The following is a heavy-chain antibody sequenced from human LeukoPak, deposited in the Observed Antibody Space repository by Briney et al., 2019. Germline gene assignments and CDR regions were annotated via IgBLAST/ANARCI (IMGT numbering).Heavy chain of an antibody. D-gene: IGHD3-10*02. Sequence: SVKVSCKASGGTFSSYAISWVRQAPGQGLELMGRIIPIFGTANYAQKFQGRVTITMDESTSTAYMELSSLRSEDTAVYYCAVTYYVQPLRYDYWGQGTLVSVSS. J-gene: IGHJ4*02. CDR2: IIPIFGTA. CDR3: AVTYYVQPLRYDY. V-gene: IGHV1-69*05. CDR1: GGTFSSYA.